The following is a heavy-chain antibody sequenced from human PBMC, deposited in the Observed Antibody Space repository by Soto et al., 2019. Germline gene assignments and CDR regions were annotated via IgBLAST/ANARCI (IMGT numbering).Heavy chain of an antibody. CDR2: ISYDGSNK. J-gene: IGHJ3*02. CDR1: VLTFSSYA. D-gene: IGHD6-6*01. Sequence: GGSLRLSCAASVLTFSSYAMHWVRQAPGKGLEWVAVISYDGSNKYYADSVKGRFTISRDNSKNTLYLQMNSLRAEDTAVYYCARVGRVGQLASHDAFDIWGQGTMVTVSS. CDR3: ARVGRVGQLASHDAFDI. V-gene: IGHV3-30-3*01.